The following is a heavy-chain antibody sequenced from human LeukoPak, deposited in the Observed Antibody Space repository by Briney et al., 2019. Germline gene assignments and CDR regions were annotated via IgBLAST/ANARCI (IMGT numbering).Heavy chain of an antibody. CDR3: ARDSNSSGCFDY. CDR2: IYSGGST. D-gene: IGHD6-19*01. CDR1: GFTVSSNY. J-gene: IGHJ4*02. Sequence: GGSLRLSCAASGFTVSSNYMSWVRQAPGKGLEWVSVIYSGGSTYYADSVKGRFTISRDNSKSTLYLQMNSLRAEDTAVYYCARDSNSSGCFDYWGQGTLVTVSS. V-gene: IGHV3-53*01.